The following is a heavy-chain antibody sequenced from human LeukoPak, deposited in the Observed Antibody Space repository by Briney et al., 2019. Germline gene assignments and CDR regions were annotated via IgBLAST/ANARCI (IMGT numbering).Heavy chain of an antibody. D-gene: IGHD6-19*01. V-gene: IGHV1-8*01. CDR1: GYTFTSYD. CDR3: ARDLSRRIAVAGTEDY. CDR2: MNPNCGNT. J-gene: IGHJ4*02. Sequence: ASVKVSCKASGYTFTSYDINWVRQATGQGLEWMGWMNPNCGNTGYAQKFQGRVTMTRNTSISTAYMELSSLKSEDTAVYYCARDLSRRIAVAGTEDYWGQGTLVTVSS.